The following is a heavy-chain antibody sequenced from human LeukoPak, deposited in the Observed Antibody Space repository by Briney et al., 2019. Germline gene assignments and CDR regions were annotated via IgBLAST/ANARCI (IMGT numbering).Heavy chain of an antibody. D-gene: IGHD6-6*01. CDR3: ARDRVVRGDDAFDI. J-gene: IGHJ3*02. Sequence: SVKVSCKASGGTFSSYAISWVRQAPGQGLEWMGRIIPILGIANYAQKFQGRATITADKSTSTAYMELSSLRSEDTAVYYCARDRVVRGDDAFDIWGQGTMVTVSS. V-gene: IGHV1-69*04. CDR1: GGTFSSYA. CDR2: IIPILGIA.